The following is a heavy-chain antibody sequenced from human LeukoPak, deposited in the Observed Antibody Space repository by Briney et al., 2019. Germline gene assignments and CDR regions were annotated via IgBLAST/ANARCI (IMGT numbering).Heavy chain of an antibody. V-gene: IGHV3-74*01. CDR3: AREGLVGAARTLYYYYYMDV. Sequence: PGGSLRLSCATSGFTFSTFWMHWVRQAPGKGLVWVSRIGSDGSNTNYADSVKGRFTISRDNAKNMVYLQMNSLRAEDTAVYYCAREGLVGAARTLYYYYYMDVWGKGTTVTVSS. J-gene: IGHJ6*03. CDR1: GFTFSTFW. CDR2: IGSDGSNT. D-gene: IGHD6-6*01.